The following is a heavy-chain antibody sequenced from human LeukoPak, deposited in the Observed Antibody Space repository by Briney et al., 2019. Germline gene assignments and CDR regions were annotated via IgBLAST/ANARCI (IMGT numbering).Heavy chain of an antibody. Sequence: ASVKVSCKASGYTFTSYYMHWVRQAPGQGLEWMGIINPSGGSTSYAQKFQGRVTMTRDTSTSTVYMELSSLRSEDTAVYYCARDPERYSSSWYYFDYWGQGTLSPSPQ. J-gene: IGHJ4*02. V-gene: IGHV1-46*01. CDR1: GYTFTSYY. CDR2: INPSGGST. D-gene: IGHD6-13*01. CDR3: ARDPERYSSSWYYFDY.